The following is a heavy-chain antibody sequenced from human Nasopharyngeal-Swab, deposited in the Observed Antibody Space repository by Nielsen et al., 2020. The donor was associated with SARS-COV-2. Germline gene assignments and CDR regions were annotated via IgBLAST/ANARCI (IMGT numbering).Heavy chain of an antibody. V-gene: IGHV3-23*01. CDR1: GFIFSNFA. CDR3: AKAPYLRGLDV. D-gene: IGHD2-21*01. J-gene: IGHJ6*02. CDR2: ISSSGGST. Sequence: GESLKISCAASGFIFSNFAMSWVRQAPGKGLEWVSAISSSGGSTYWADSVNDRFSISRDNTKNTLYLQMNSLRVEDTAVYYCAKAPYLRGLDVWGQGTTVTVSS.